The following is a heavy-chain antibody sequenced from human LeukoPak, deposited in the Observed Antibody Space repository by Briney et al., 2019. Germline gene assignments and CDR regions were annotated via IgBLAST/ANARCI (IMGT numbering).Heavy chain of an antibody. J-gene: IGHJ4*02. V-gene: IGHV1-69*05. CDR2: IIPIFGTA. D-gene: IGHD3-22*01. Sequence: SVKVSCKDSGGTFSSYAISWVRQAPGQGLEWMGRIIPIFGTANYAQKFQGRVTITTDESTSTAYMELSSLRSEDTAVYYCARDRTDYYDSSGEFDYWGQGTLVTVSS. CDR1: GGTFSSYA. CDR3: ARDRTDYYDSSGEFDY.